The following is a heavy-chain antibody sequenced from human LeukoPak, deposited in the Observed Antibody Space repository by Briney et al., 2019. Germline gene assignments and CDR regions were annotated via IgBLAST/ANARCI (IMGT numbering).Heavy chain of an antibody. V-gene: IGHV4-31*03. D-gene: IGHD6-13*01. CDR3: ARDSISSSWSFDY. Sequence: SETLSLTCTVSGGSISSGGYYWSWIRQHPGKGLEWIGYIYYSGSTYYNPSLKSRVTISVDTSKNQFSLKLSSVTAADTAVYYCARDSISSSWSFDYWGQGTLVTVSS. CDR2: IYYSGST. J-gene: IGHJ4*02. CDR1: GGSISSGGYY.